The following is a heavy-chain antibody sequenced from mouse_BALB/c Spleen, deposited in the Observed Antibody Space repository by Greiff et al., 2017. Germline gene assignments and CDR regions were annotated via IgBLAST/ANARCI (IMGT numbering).Heavy chain of an antibody. J-gene: IGHJ4*01. CDR3: ARDRDYGSSYYAMDY. Sequence: EVQVVESGGGLVQPGGSLRLSCATSGFTFTDYYMSWVRQPPGKALEWLGFIRNKANGYTTEYSASVKGRFTISRDNSQSILYLQMNTLRAEDSATYYCARDRDYGSSYYAMDYWGQGTSVTVSS. CDR2: IRNKANGYTT. D-gene: IGHD1-1*01. CDR1: GFTFTDYY. V-gene: IGHV7-3*02.